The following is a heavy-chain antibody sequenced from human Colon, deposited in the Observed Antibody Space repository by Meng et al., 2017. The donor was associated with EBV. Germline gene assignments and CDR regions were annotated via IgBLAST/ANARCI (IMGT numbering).Heavy chain of an antibody. D-gene: IGHD4-23*01. CDR1: GDSVSSTSAA. V-gene: IGHV6-1*01. Sequence: QVHLHPPGPGLVKPSQTLSPTCAISGDSVSSTSAAWNWIRQSPSGGLEWLGRTYCRSKWSNDYAVSVKSRLTISPDTSKNQFSLHLASVNPEDTGVYYCAREVDYGGNSVSFDFWGQGTLVTVSS. CDR3: AREVDYGGNSVSFDF. CDR2: TYCRSKWSN. J-gene: IGHJ4*02.